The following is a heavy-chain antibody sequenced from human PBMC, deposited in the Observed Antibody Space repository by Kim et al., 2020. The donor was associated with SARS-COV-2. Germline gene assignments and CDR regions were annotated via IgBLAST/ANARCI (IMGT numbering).Heavy chain of an antibody. V-gene: IGHV3-15*01. J-gene: IGHJ4*02. Sequence: GGSLRLSCVASAFTFSNAWMTWVRQAPGKGLEWVGRIRSESDGGTEDYGAPVRGRFTNARDDSKNTVYLQMDSLESEDTAVYYCTTDAGSPGVVYDYWGQGTMVTVSS. CDR3: TTDAGSPGVVYDY. CDR1: AFTFSNAW. CDR2: IRSESDGGTE. D-gene: IGHD3-22*01.